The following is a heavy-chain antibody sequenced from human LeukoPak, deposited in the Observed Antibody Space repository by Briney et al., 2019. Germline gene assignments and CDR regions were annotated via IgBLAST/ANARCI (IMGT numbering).Heavy chain of an antibody. J-gene: IGHJ4*02. Sequence: PGRSLRLSCAASGFTFSSYGMHWVRQAPGKGLEWVANIKQDGSEKYYVDSVKGRFTISRDNAKNSLYLQMSSLRAEDTAVYYCARDKVVGATHFDYWGQGTLVTVSS. CDR1: GFTFSSYG. V-gene: IGHV3-7*01. CDR2: IKQDGSEK. D-gene: IGHD1-26*01. CDR3: ARDKVVGATHFDY.